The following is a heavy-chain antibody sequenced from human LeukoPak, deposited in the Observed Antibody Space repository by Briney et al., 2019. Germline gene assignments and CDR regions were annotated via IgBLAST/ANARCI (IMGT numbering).Heavy chain of an antibody. CDR1: GFTFSSYS. D-gene: IGHD4-23*01. Sequence: PGGSLRLSCAASGFTFSSYSMNWVRQAPGKGLEWVSYISSSSSIIYYADSVKGRFTISRDNAKNSLYLQMNSLRAEDTAVYYCVRDETVTTLVSYYYYGMDVWGQRTTVTVSS. J-gene: IGHJ6*02. CDR2: ISSSSSII. CDR3: VRDETVTTLVSYYYYGMDV. V-gene: IGHV3-48*04.